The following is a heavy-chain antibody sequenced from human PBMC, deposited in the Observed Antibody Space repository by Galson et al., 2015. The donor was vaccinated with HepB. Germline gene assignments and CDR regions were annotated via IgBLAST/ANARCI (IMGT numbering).Heavy chain of an antibody. CDR3: ARTWLPYDILTGYPGPYYYYYGMDV. Sequence: SVKVSCKASGYTFTSYGISWVRQAPGQGLEWMGWISAYNGNTNYAQKLQGRVTMTTDTSTSTAYLELRSLRSDDTAVYYCARTWLPYDILTGYPGPYYYYYGMDVWGQGTTVTVSS. D-gene: IGHD3-9*01. CDR1: GYTFTSYG. CDR2: ISAYNGNT. J-gene: IGHJ6*02. V-gene: IGHV1-18*04.